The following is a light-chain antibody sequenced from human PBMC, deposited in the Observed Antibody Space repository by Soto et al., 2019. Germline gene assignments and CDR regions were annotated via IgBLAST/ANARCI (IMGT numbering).Light chain of an antibody. CDR2: GLN. CDR1: SSNIGDRD. Sequence: QSVLTQPPSASGTPGQRVSISCSGSSSNIGDRDVDWYQQVPGTAPKLLIYGLNQRPSGVPDRFSASKSGASASLAISGLQFDDEAVYYCSTWDDSLNGWVFGGGTKLTVL. V-gene: IGLV1-44*01. CDR3: STWDDSLNGWV. J-gene: IGLJ3*02.